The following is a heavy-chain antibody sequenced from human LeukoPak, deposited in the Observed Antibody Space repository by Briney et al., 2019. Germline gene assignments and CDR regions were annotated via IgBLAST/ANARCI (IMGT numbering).Heavy chain of an antibody. CDR1: GESLNGHY. J-gene: IGHJ1*01. V-gene: IGHV4-34*01. Sequence: PSETLSLTCAVYGESLNGHYWSWIRQSPGKGLEWIGEGSKRGGTKFNPSLKSRVTISVDTSKNQFSLKLSSVTAADTAVYYCARESRTSGWYRSYFQHWGQGTLVTVSS. CDR3: ARESRTSGWYRSYFQH. CDR2: GSKRGGT. D-gene: IGHD6-19*01.